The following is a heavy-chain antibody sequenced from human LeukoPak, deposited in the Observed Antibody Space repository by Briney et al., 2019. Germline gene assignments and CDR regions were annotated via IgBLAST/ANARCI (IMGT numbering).Heavy chain of an antibody. J-gene: IGHJ4*02. D-gene: IGHD3-22*01. Sequence: SETLSLTCAVYGGSFSGYYWSWIRQPPGKGLEWVGEINHSGSTNYNPSLKSRVTISVDTSKNQFSLKLSSVTAADTAVYYCARLPYYYDSSGYYYFSFDYWGQGTLVTVSS. CDR3: ARLPYYYDSSGYYYFSFDY. CDR2: INHSGST. CDR1: GGSFSGYY. V-gene: IGHV4-34*01.